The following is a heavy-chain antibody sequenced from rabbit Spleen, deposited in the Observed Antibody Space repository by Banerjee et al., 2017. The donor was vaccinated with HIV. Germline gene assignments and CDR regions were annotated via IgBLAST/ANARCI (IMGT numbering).Heavy chain of an antibody. J-gene: IGHJ6*01. CDR2: VYAGSSGST. CDR3: ARDTGTSFSTYGMDL. D-gene: IGHD8-1*01. V-gene: IGHV1S40*01. Sequence: QSLEESGGGLVKPGASLTLTCKASGFSFNSGYDMRWVRQAPGKGLEWIACVYAGSSGSTYSATWAKGRFTISKTSSTTVTLQMTSLTAADTATYFCARDTGTSFSTYGMDLWGQGTLVT. CDR1: GFSFNSGYD.